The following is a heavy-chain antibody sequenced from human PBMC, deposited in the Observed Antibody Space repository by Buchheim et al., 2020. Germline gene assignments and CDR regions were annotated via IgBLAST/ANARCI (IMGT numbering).Heavy chain of an antibody. D-gene: IGHD3-10*01. CDR3: ASGGYYGSGSYNGGWFDP. Sequence: QVQLQESGPGLVKPSETLSLTCTVSGGSISSYYWSWIRQPPGTGLEGFGHIYYSGSTNYNPSLKSRVAISTDTSTNLFSLRLSSVTAADTAVYYCASGGYYGSGSYNGGWFDPWGQGTL. CDR1: GGSISSYY. CDR2: IYYSGST. V-gene: IGHV4-59*08. J-gene: IGHJ5*02.